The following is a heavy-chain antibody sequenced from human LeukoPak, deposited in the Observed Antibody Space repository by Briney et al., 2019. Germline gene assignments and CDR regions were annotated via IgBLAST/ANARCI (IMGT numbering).Heavy chain of an antibody. CDR1: GFNFSDYY. Sequence: GGSLRLSCEASGFNFSDYYMNWVRQVPGKGLECLANIKEDGSETYYADSVKGRFTISRDNPKNLLFLQINSLRVEDTAVYYCARETPRRGETRDGYRWGQGTLVTVSS. D-gene: IGHD5-24*01. CDR2: IKEDGSET. J-gene: IGHJ4*02. CDR3: ARETPRRGETRDGYR. V-gene: IGHV3-7*01.